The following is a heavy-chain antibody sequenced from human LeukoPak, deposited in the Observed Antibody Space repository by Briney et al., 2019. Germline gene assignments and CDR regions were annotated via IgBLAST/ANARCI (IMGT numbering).Heavy chain of an antibody. Sequence: SQTLSLTCTVSGGSISSGGYYWSWIRQHPGKGLEWIGYIYYSGSTYYNPSLKSRVTIPVDTSKNQFSLKLSSVTAADTAVYYCARDVSPDQYYYDSSGLGWGQGTLVTVSS. J-gene: IGHJ4*02. D-gene: IGHD3-22*01. CDR1: GGSISSGGYY. CDR2: IYYSGST. V-gene: IGHV4-31*03. CDR3: ARDVSPDQYYYDSSGLG.